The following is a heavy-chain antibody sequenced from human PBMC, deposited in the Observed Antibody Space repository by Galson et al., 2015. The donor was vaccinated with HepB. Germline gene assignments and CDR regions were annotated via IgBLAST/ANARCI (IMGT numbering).Heavy chain of an antibody. Sequence: SLRLSCAASGFTFSSYAMHWVRQAPGKGLEYVSAISSNGGSTYYADSVRGRFTISRDNSKNTLYLQMSSLRAEDTAVYYCVKGIAPSWALFDYWGQGTLVTVSS. CDR2: ISSNGGST. CDR3: VKGIAPSWALFDY. V-gene: IGHV3-64D*06. CDR1: GFTFSSYA. J-gene: IGHJ4*02. D-gene: IGHD2-2*01.